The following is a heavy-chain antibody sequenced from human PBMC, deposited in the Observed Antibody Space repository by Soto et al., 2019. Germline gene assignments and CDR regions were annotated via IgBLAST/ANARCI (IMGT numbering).Heavy chain of an antibody. D-gene: IGHD6-13*01. CDR1: GGSISSYY. CDR2: IYYSGST. Sequence: SETLSLTCTVSGGSISSYYWIWIRQPPGKGLEWIGYIYYSGSTNYNPSLKSRVTISVDTSKNQFSLKLSSVTAADTAVYYCAREAKIAAAGTANWFDPWGQGTLVTVSS. V-gene: IGHV4-59*01. CDR3: AREAKIAAAGTANWFDP. J-gene: IGHJ5*02.